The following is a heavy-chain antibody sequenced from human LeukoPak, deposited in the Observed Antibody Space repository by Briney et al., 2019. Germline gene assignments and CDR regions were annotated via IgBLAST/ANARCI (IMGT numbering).Heavy chain of an antibody. CDR2: IWYDGSNK. J-gene: IGHJ4*02. V-gene: IGHV3-33*01. D-gene: IGHD6-19*01. CDR3: ARGPLEYSSGWSSRLNFDY. Sequence: PGRSLRLSCAASGFTFSSYGMHWVRQAPGKGLEWVAVIWYDGSNKYYADSVKGRFTISRDNSKNTLYLQMNSLRAEDTAVYYCARGPLEYSSGWSSRLNFDYWGQGTLVTVSS. CDR1: GFTFSSYG.